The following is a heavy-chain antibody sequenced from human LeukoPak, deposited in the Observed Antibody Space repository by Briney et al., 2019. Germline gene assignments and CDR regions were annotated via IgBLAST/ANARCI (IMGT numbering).Heavy chain of an antibody. CDR3: ARDPLCSGGSCYSD. Sequence: SVKVSCKASGYTFTSYAMNWVRQAPGQGLEWMGGIIPIFGTANYAQKFQGRVTITADKSTSTAYMELSSLRSEDTAVYYCARDPLCSGGSCYSDWGQGTLVTVSS. J-gene: IGHJ4*02. CDR2: IIPIFGTA. D-gene: IGHD2-15*01. V-gene: IGHV1-69*06. CDR1: GYTFTSYA.